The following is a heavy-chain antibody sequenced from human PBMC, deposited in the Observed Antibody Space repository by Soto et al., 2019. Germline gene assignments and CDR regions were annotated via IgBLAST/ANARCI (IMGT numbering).Heavy chain of an antibody. CDR2: MNPNSGNT. V-gene: IGHV1-8*01. CDR1: GYTFTSYD. CDR3: ARDYFFGRGYANYYYYYRDV. D-gene: IGHD3-3*01. J-gene: IGHJ6*03. Sequence: ASVKVSCKASGYTFTSYDINWVRQATGQGLEWMGWMNPNSGNTGYAQKFQGRVTMTRNTSISTAYLELSSLRSEDTAVYYCARDYFFGRGYANYYYYYRDVGGKGTRVTVP.